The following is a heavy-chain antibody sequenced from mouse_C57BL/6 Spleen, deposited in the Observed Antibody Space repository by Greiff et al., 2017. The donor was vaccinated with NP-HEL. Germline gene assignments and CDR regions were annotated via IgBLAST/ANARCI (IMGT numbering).Heavy chain of an antibody. V-gene: IGHV1-54*01. D-gene: IGHD2-4*01. CDR3: ARSDYDYGVDY. J-gene: IGHJ2*01. CDR1: GYAFTNYL. CDR2: INPGSGGT. Sequence: VQLQQSGAELVRPGTSVKVSCKASGYAFTNYLIEWVKQRPGQGLEWIGVINPGSGGTNYNEKFKGKATLTADKSSSTAYMQLSSLTSEDSAVYFCARSDYDYGVDYWGQGTTLTVSS.